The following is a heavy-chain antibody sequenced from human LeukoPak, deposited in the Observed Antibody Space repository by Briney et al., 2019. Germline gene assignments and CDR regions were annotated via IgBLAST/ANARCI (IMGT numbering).Heavy chain of an antibody. CDR1: GFTFSSYA. CDR3: AKDRCSNGVGCYYYYMDV. D-gene: IGHD2-8*01. Sequence: GGSLRLSCAASGFTFSSYAMSWVRQAPGKGLEWVSAISGSGGSTYYADSVKGRFTISRDNSKNTLYLQMNSLRAEDTAVYYCAKDRCSNGVGCYYYYMDVWGKGTTVTISS. V-gene: IGHV3-23*01. CDR2: ISGSGGST. J-gene: IGHJ6*03.